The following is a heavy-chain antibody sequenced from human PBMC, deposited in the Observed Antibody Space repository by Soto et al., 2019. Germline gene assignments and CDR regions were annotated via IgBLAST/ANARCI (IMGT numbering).Heavy chain of an antibody. J-gene: IGHJ6*02. Sequence: PSETLSLTCTVSGGSISSYYWSWIRQPPGKGLEWIGYIYYSGSTNYNPSLKSRVTISVDTSKNQFSLKLSSVTAADTAVYYCARDLGIAAAGNDYYYYGMDVWGQGTTVTVSS. CDR2: IYYSGST. D-gene: IGHD6-13*01. CDR3: ARDLGIAAAGNDYYYYGMDV. V-gene: IGHV4-59*01. CDR1: GGSISSYY.